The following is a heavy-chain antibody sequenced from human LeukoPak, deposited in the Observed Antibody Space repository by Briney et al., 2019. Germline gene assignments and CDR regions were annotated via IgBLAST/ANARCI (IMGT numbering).Heavy chain of an antibody. CDR1: GFTFSSYA. CDR2: ISYDGSNK. V-gene: IGHV3-30-3*01. CDR3: ARDRSDAFDI. Sequence: GGSLRLSCAASGFTFSSYAMNWVRQAPGKRLEWVAVISYDGSNKYYADSVKGRFTISRDNSKNTLYLQMNSLRAEDTAVYYCARDRSDAFDIWGQGTMVTVSS. J-gene: IGHJ3*02.